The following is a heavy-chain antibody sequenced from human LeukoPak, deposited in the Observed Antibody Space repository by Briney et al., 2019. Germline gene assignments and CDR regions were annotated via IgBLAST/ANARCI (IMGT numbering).Heavy chain of an antibody. J-gene: IGHJ4*02. D-gene: IGHD2-15*01. CDR1: GYTFTGHY. CDR3: ASGYCTAGSYNFFDY. V-gene: IGHV1-2*02. CDR2: INPNSGGT. Sequence: ASVKVSCKASGYTFTGHYMHWVRQAPGQGPEWVGWINPNSGGTNYAQNFRGRVTMTRDTSINTVYMDLSSLRSDDTAMYYCASGYCTAGSYNFFDYWGQGTLVTVSS.